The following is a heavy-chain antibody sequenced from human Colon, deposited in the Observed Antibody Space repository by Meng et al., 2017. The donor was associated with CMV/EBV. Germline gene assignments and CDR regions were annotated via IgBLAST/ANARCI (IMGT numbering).Heavy chain of an antibody. J-gene: IGHJ4*02. D-gene: IGHD3-10*01. CDR3: ARDGSWGWGGMQF. CDR1: GYVFDLYG. Sequence: VGQPGGWGKKPGASVKVSCKTSGYVFDLYGISWVRQAPGQGLEWMGWISADKRYTSYAQNLQGRVTMTTDASTSTAYMELRGLRSNDTAVYYCARDGSWGWGGMQFWGQGTLVTVSS. CDR2: ISADKRYT. V-gene: IGHV1-18*01.